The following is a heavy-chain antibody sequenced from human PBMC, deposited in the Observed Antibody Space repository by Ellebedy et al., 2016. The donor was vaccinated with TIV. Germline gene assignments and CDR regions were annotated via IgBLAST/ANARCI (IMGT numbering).Heavy chain of an antibody. J-gene: IGHJ4*02. D-gene: IGHD6-13*01. CDR3: ASPPIASSEFYFDN. Sequence: MPSETLSPTCTVSGGSITSSSYYWGWIRQPPGKGLERIGNIYSSGSAYYNPSLRSRVTTSVDTSKNQFSLNLRSVSAADTAVYYCASPPIASSEFYFDNWGQGSLVTVSS. CDR2: IYSSGSA. V-gene: IGHV4-39*01. CDR1: GGSITSSSYY.